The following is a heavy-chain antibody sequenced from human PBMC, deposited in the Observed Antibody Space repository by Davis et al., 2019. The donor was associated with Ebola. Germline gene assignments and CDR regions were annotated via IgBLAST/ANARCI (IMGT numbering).Heavy chain of an antibody. J-gene: IGHJ6*02. CDR3: ARTLGYGSGSYYYYYDMDV. CDR2: INHSGST. CDR1: GGSFSGYY. V-gene: IGHV4-34*01. D-gene: IGHD3-10*01. Sequence: MPSETLSLTCAVYGGSFSGYYWSWIRQPPGKGLEWIGKINHSGSTNYNPSLKSRVTISVDTSKNQFSLKLSSVTAADTAVYYCARTLGYGSGSYYYYYDMDVWGQGTTVTVSS.